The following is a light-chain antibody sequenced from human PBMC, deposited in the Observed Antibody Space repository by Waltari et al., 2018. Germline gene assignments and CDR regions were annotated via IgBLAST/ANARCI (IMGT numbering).Light chain of an antibody. Sequence: QSALTQPPSASGSPGQSVTISCTGASSDVGGYNYVSWYQQHPGEAPKLIIFEVSKRPSGVLERFAGSKSGNTASLTVSGLQAEDEADYYCSSYAGSNNVVFGGGTKLTVL. CDR2: EVS. J-gene: IGLJ2*01. CDR1: SSDVGGYNY. CDR3: SSYAGSNNVV. V-gene: IGLV2-8*01.